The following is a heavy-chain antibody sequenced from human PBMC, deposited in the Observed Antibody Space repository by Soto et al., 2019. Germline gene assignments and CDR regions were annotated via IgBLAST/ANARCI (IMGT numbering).Heavy chain of an antibody. CDR2: INYSGTT. Sequence: SETLSLTCTVSGGSIIGSSFYWGWIRQPPGKELQWLGIINYSGTTYYSRSLGSRLTVSTDTSRNQFSLKLTSVTAADTAVYFCVRYDPGHYTGGWFDPWGQGILVTVSS. CDR1: GGSIIGSSFY. CDR3: VRYDPGHYTGGWFDP. J-gene: IGHJ5*02. V-gene: IGHV4-39*01. D-gene: IGHD3-3*01.